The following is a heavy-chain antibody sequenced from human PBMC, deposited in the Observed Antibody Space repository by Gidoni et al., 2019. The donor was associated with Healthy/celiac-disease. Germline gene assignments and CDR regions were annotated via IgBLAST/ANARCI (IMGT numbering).Heavy chain of an antibody. CDR2: IYHSGST. J-gene: IGHJ5*02. V-gene: IGHV4-38-2*01. Sequence: QVQLQESGPGLVKPSETLSLTCAVSGYSISSGYYWGWLRQPPGKGLEWIGSIYHSGSTYYNPTLKSRVTISVDTSKNQFSLKLSSVTAADTAVYYCARGVYSGSPGGGVFDPWGQGTLVTVSS. CDR1: GYSISSGYY. D-gene: IGHD1-26*01. CDR3: ARGVYSGSPGGGVFDP.